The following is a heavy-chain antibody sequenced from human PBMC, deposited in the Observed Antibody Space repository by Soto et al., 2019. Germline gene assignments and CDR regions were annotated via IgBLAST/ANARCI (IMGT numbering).Heavy chain of an antibody. D-gene: IGHD1-26*01. V-gene: IGHV3-21*01. CDR1: GFTFSSYS. Sequence: PGGSLRLSCAASGFTFSSYSMNWVRQAPGKGLEWVSSISSSSSYIYYADSVKGRFTISRDNAKNSLYLQMNSLRAEDTAVYYCARVSSGSYMGAFDIWGQGTMVTVSS. J-gene: IGHJ3*02. CDR2: ISSSSSYI. CDR3: ARVSSGSYMGAFDI.